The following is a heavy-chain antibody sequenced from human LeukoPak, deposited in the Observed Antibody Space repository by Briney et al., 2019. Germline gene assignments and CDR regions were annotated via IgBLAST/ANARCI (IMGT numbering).Heavy chain of an antibody. Sequence: ASVKVSCKASGYTFTGYYMHWVRQAPGQGLEWMGWISAYNGNTNYAQKLQGRVTMTTDTSTSTAYMELRSLRSDDTAVYYCARAPQYYYDSSGYPFLFDYWGQGTLVTVSS. V-gene: IGHV1-18*04. J-gene: IGHJ4*02. CDR1: GYTFTGYY. D-gene: IGHD3-22*01. CDR3: ARAPQYYYDSSGYPFLFDY. CDR2: ISAYNGNT.